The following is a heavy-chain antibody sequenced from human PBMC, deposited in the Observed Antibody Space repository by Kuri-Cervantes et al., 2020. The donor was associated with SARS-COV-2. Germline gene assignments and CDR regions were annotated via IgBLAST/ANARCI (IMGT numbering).Heavy chain of an antibody. D-gene: IGHD6-13*01. CDR2: INPSGGST. CDR3: ARTRIAAAGFSCQEY. Sequence: ASVKVSCKASGYTFTSYYMHWVRQAPGQGLEWMGIINPSGGSTSCGQKFQGRVTMTRDTSTSTVYMELSSLRSENTAVYYCARTRIAAAGFSCQEYWGQGTLVTVSS. J-gene: IGHJ4*02. CDR1: GYTFTSYY. V-gene: IGHV1-46*01.